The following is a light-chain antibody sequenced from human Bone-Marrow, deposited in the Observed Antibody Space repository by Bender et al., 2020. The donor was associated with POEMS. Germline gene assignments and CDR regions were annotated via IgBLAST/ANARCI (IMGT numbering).Light chain of an antibody. CDR1: HSSDT. J-gene: IGLJ3*02. CDR2: EGT. Sequence: QSALTQPASVSGSPGQSITISCTGTHSSDTVSWYQQLPGKVPRLIIYEGTKRPSGVPDRLSGSKSGTSASLAISDIQSEDEGDYYCSSWDDSLSGWVFGGGTKLTVL. V-gene: IGLV2-23*01. CDR3: SSWDDSLSGWV.